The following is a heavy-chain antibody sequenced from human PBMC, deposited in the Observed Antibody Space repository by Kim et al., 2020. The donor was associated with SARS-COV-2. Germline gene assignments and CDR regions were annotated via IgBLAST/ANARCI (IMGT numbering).Heavy chain of an antibody. V-gene: IGHV4-39*01. D-gene: IGHD6-13*01. J-gene: IGHJ4*02. CDR3: ARSGIAEAATDY. Sequence: SNPSLKDRCTISTATSKNQFSLKLNSATAADAAVYYCARSGIAEAATDYWGQGTRVTVSS.